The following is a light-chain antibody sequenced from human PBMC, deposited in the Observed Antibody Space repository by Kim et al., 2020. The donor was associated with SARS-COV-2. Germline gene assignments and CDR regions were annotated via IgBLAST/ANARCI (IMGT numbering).Light chain of an antibody. CDR1: QRISNF. V-gene: IGKV1-39*01. Sequence: ASVGDRVTITCRASQRISNFLSWYQQNSERAPNLLIYAASSLQSGVPSRFSGSGSGTDITLTISSLQPEDFATYYCHQYYYTPLTFGGGTKVDIK. CDR2: AAS. CDR3: HQYYYTPLT. J-gene: IGKJ4*01.